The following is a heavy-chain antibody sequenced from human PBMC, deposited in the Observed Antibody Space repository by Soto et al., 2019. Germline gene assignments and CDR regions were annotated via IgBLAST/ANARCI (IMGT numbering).Heavy chain of an antibody. Sequence: QVQLQESRPGLVKPSATLSLTCTVSGDSVSHNHWGWIRQSPEKGLEWIGYTYENGRTNYSPSFPSRVTISPDPSRNQFSLNLTSVSGADTAVHYCTRLVYGDNFDYWGQGTPVTVSS. J-gene: IGHJ4*02. CDR2: TYENGRT. CDR3: TRLVYGDNFDY. D-gene: IGHD2-21*01. V-gene: IGHV4-59*02. CDR1: GDSVSHNH.